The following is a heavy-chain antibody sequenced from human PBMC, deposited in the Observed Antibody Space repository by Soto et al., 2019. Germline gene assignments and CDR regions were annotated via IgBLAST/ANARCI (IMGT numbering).Heavy chain of an antibody. CDR2: ISYDGSNK. J-gene: IGHJ6*02. CDR3: SRDEIRFTSGCGMDV. Sequence: QVQLVESGGGVVQPGRSLRLSCAASGFTFSSYAMHWVRQAPGKGLEWVAVISYDGSNKYYADSVKGRFTISRANSKNAPTLQMNSSRGQDSAVYSCSRDEIRFTSGCGMDVWCQGTKVTVSS. CDR1: GFTFSSYA. V-gene: IGHV3-30-3*01. D-gene: IGHD3-3*01.